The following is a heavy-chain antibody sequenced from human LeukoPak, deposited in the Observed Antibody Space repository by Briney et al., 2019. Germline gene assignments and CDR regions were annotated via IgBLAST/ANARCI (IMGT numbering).Heavy chain of an antibody. CDR2: ISSHGSGI. Sequence: GGSLRLSCAASGFTFSSYSMNWVRQGPMRGLEWVAYISSHGSGIYYADSVKGRFTISRDNANNSVYLQMNNLGVDDTAVYYCARGLTTSGPYYDYWGRGTQVTVSS. CDR3: ARGLTTSGPYYDY. D-gene: IGHD4/OR15-4a*01. J-gene: IGHJ4*02. V-gene: IGHV3-48*04. CDR1: GFTFSSYS.